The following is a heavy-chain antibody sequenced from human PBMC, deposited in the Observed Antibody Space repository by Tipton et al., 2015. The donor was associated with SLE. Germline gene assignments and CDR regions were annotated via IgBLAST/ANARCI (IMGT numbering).Heavy chain of an antibody. CDR3: AREGWRVDFHAFDI. V-gene: IGHV4-34*01. Sequence: LRLSCAVYGGSFSGYTWSWIRHFPGKGLEWIGDLNHSKTTNYNPSLKSRVTISVDTSENQLSLNLNSVTAADTAVDYCAREGWRVDFHAFDIWGQGTMVTVSS. D-gene: IGHD3/OR15-3a*01. CDR2: LNHSKTT. CDR1: GGSFSGYT. J-gene: IGHJ3*02.